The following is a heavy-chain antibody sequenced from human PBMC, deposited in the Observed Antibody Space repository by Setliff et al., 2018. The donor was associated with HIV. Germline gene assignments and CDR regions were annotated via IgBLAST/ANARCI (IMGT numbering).Heavy chain of an antibody. V-gene: IGHV4-61*02. J-gene: IGHJ3*02. D-gene: IGHD2-21*01. CDR1: GGSISSGTSY. Sequence: PSETLSLTCTVSGGSISSGTSYWSWIRQPAGKGLEWIGRIYTSGSTNYNPSLKSRVTISADTSKNQFSLNLSSVTAADTALYYCARHNSHGILGGAGGDFDIWGQGTMVTVS. CDR3: ARHNSHGILGGAGGDFDI. CDR2: IYTSGST.